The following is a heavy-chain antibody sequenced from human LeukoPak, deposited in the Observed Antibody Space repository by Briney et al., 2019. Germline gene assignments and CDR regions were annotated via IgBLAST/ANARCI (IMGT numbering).Heavy chain of an antibody. D-gene: IGHD2-2*02. CDR1: GESLSGYH. Sequence: SETLSLTCASYGESLSGYHWTWMRQPQGKGLEWIGEINQSGSTNYNPSLKSRVTILADTSKMHFSLKLTSVTAADTAVYYCASGLYLGYWGQGTLVTVSS. J-gene: IGHJ4*02. CDR3: ASGLYLGY. V-gene: IGHV4-34*01. CDR2: INQSGST.